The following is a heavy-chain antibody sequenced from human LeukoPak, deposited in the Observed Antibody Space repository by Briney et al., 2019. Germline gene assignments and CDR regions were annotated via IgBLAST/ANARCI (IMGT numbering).Heavy chain of an antibody. CDR3: AMDAAVKDS. J-gene: IGHJ4*02. D-gene: IGHD4-17*01. CDR2: ISGRGDIT. CDR1: GFAFSTYA. V-gene: IGHV3-23*01. Sequence: GGSLRLSCAASGFAFSTYAMGWVRQAPGKGLEWVSSISGRGDITYYADSMKGRFTISRDNAKNTLYLQMNSLRAEDTAVYYCAMDAAVKDSWGQGTLVTVSS.